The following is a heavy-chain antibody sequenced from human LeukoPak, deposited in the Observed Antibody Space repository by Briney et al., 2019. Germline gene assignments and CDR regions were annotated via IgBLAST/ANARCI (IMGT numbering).Heavy chain of an antibody. J-gene: IGHJ6*02. D-gene: IGHD6-13*01. CDR2: IWYDGSNK. V-gene: IGHV3-33*01. CDR3: ATSSSWYPRESDYGMDV. CDR1: GFTFSSYG. Sequence: GRSLRLSCAASGFTFSSYGMHWVRQAPGKGLEWVAVIWYDGSNKYYADSVKGRFTISRDNSKNTLYLQMNSLRAEDTAVYYCATSSSWYPRESDYGMDVWGQGTTVTVSS.